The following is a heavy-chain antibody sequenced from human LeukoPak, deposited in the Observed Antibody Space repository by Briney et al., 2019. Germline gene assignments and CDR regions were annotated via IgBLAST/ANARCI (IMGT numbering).Heavy chain of an antibody. Sequence: GGSLRLSCAASGFSFSRYWMSWVRQAPGKGLEWVGNIKEDGSDINYVDSVKGRFTISRDNAKNSLYLEMNSLRAEDTGVYYCARDWNGRDYDTWPWGQGTLVTVSS. CDR2: IKEDGSDI. D-gene: IGHD1-1*01. J-gene: IGHJ4*02. CDR1: GFSFSRYW. CDR3: ARDWNGRDYDTWP. V-gene: IGHV3-7*01.